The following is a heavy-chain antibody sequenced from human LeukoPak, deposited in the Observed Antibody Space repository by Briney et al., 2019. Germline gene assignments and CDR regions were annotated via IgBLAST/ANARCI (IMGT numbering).Heavy chain of an antibody. CDR2: IYTSGST. CDR1: GGSISSYY. J-gene: IGHJ3*02. CDR3: ARGHKPTARGIVGATGAFDI. Sequence: PSETLSLTCTVSGGSISSYYWSWIRQPAGKGLEWIGRIYTSGSTNYNPSLKSRVTMSVDTSKNQFSLKLSSVTAADTAVYYCARGHKPTARGIVGATGAFDIWGQGTMVTVSS. V-gene: IGHV4-4*07. D-gene: IGHD1-26*01.